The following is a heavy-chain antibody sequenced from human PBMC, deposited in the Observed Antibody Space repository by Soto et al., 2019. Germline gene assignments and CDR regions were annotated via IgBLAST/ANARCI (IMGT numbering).Heavy chain of an antibody. V-gene: IGHV3-20*01. CDR1: GFTFDDSV. J-gene: IGHJ6*03. D-gene: IGHD3-3*01. Sequence: EVQLVESGGDVVRPGGSLRLSCAASGFTFDDSVMSWVRQAPGKGLEWVSVIDWNGGGTAYTDSAKGRFTIARANAKDSLYRQMNSLRVGDRALSDGSKGGDSWSDRGQYGYYYSYMDFWGKGPRSPSP. CDR2: IDWNGGGT. CDR3: SKGGDSWSDRGQYGYYYSYMDF.